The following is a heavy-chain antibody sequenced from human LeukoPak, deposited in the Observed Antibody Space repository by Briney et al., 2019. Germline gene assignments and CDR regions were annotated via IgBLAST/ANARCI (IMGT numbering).Heavy chain of an antibody. V-gene: IGHV3-13*05. D-gene: IGHD6-19*01. Sequence: PGGSLRLSCAASGFTFNNYDMHWVRPVIGKGLEWVSAVDSAGAPYYAGSVKGRFTISRENAKKSLYLQMDSLGAGDTAVYYCVKEALTVAGNWHFDLWGRGTLVTVSS. CDR1: GFTFNNYD. CDR3: VKEALTVAGNWHFDL. CDR2: VDSAGAP. J-gene: IGHJ2*01.